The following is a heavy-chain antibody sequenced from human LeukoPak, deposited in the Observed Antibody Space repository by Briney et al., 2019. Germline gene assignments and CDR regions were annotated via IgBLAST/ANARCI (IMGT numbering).Heavy chain of an antibody. V-gene: IGHV3-23*01. Sequence: GGSLRLSCAASGFTFSSYAMSWVRQAPGKGLEWVSAISGSGGSTYYADSVKGRFTISRDNSKNTLYLQMNSLRAEDTAVYYCAKVASKGTIFGVVTFDYWGQGTLVTVSP. CDR2: ISGSGGST. CDR3: AKVASKGTIFGVVTFDY. J-gene: IGHJ4*02. D-gene: IGHD3-3*01. CDR1: GFTFSSYA.